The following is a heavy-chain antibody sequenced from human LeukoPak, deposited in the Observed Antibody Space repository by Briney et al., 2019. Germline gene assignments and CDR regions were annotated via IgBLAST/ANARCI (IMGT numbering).Heavy chain of an antibody. D-gene: IGHD1-14*01. V-gene: IGHV3-21*01. CDR3: ARWDRFHGV. J-gene: IGHJ4*02. CDR1: GFTFSTYS. Sequence: GGSLRLSCAASGFTFSTYSMNWLRQAPGQGLEWVSSISSSSTYIYYADSVKGRFTISRDNSKNSLYLQMNNLRAEDTAVYYCARWDRFHGVWGQGTLVTVSS. CDR2: ISSSSTYI.